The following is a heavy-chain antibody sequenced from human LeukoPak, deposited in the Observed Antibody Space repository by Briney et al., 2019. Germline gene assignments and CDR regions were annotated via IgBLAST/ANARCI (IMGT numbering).Heavy chain of an antibody. CDR1: GGSISSYY. CDR3: GHSFPPLEWLLD. J-gene: IGHJ4*02. CDR2: IYYSGST. V-gene: IGHV4-59*01. Sequence: SETLSLTCTVSGGSISSYYWSWIRQPPGKGLEWIGYIYYSGSTNYNPSLKSRVTISVDTSKNQFSLKLSSVTAEDTAVYYCGHSFPPLEWLLDWGQGTLVTVSS. D-gene: IGHD3-3*01.